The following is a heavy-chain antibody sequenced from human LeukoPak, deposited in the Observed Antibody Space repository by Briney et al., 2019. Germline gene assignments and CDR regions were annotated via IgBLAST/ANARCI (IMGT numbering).Heavy chain of an antibody. J-gene: IGHJ6*03. CDR1: GYTFTSYD. CDR2: MNPNSGNT. Sequence: ASVKVSCKASGYTFTSYDINWVRQATGQRLEWMGWMNPNSGNTGYAQKFQGRVTMTRNTSISTAYMELSSLRSEDTAVYYCARTLRPGDLNYYMDVWGKGTTVTVSS. CDR3: ARTLRPGDLNYYMDV. V-gene: IGHV1-8*01.